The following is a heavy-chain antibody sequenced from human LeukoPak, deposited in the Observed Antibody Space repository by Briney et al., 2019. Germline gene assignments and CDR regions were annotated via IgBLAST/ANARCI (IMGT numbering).Heavy chain of an antibody. V-gene: IGHV4-59*01. D-gene: IGHD6-13*01. CDR3: ARSVSWYAFMDV. J-gene: IGHJ6*02. Sequence: YPSETLSLTCTVSGGSISSYYWSWIRQPPGKGLEWMGYIYYRGSTYYNPSLKRRVTISVDTSKNLFSLKLSSVTAADTAVYYCARSVSWYAFMDVWGQGTTVTVSS. CDR1: GGSISSYY. CDR2: IYYRGST.